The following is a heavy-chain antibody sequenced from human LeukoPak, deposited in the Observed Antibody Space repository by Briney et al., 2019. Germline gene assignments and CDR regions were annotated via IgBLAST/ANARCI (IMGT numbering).Heavy chain of an antibody. CDR3: AKDRGTISESFWYFHL. D-gene: IGHD3-16*01. CDR2: ISYDGTNQ. J-gene: IGHJ2*01. V-gene: IGHV3-30*18. Sequence: GRSLRLSCAASGFTFSNYGMHWVRQAPGKGLEWVALISYDGTNQYYADSVKGRFTISRASFKNTLYLQMNNLRVEDTAVYYCAKDRGTISESFWYFHLWGRGAPVTVSS. CDR1: GFTFSNYG.